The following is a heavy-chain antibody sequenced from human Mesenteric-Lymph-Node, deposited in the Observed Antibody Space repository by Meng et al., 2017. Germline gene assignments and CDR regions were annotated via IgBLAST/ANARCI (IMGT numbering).Heavy chain of an antibody. J-gene: IGHJ4*02. CDR3: ARHTPYSARGHYFDS. CDR1: GYSFTSYW. Sequence: GGSLRLSCKGSGYSFTSYWIAWVRQMPGKGPEWMGIIYPGDSDTRYSPSFQGQVTISADKSISTAYLQWSSLKASDTAMYYCARHTPYSARGHYFDSWGQGTLVTVSS. D-gene: IGHD2-21*01. V-gene: IGHV5-51*01. CDR2: IYPGDSDT.